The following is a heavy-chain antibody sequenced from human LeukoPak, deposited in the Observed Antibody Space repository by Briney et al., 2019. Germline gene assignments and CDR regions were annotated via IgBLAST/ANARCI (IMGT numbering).Heavy chain of an antibody. CDR1: RYTFTSFD. V-gene: IGHV1-8*01. CDR3: ARAPSWSGYSSYYYRDV. D-gene: IGHD3-3*01. Sequence: ASVKVSCIATRYTFTSFDIYWGRPATGQGLEWMGWMNPNSGNTGYAQKFQGRVTMTRNTSISTAYMELSSLRSEDTAVYYCARAPSWSGYSSYYYRDVWGKGTTVTVSS. J-gene: IGHJ6*03. CDR2: MNPNSGNT.